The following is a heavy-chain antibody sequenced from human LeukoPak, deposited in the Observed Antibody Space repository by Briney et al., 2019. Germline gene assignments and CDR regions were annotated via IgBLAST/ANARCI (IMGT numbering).Heavy chain of an antibody. V-gene: IGHV1-18*01. CDR1: GYTFTSYG. CDR3: ARLRGEVYYYYGMDV. Sequence: ASVKVSCKASGYTFTSYGISWVRQAPGQGLEWMGWISAYNGNTNYAQKLQGRVTMTTDTSTSTAYMELRSLRSDDTAVYYCARLRGEVYYYYGMDVWGQGTTVTVSS. CDR2: ISAYNGNT. D-gene: IGHD3-10*01. J-gene: IGHJ6*02.